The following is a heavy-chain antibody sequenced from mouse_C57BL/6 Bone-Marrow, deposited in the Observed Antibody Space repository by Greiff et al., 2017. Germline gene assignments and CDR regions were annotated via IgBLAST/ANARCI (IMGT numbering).Heavy chain of an antibody. CDR2: INPSNGGN. D-gene: IGHD1-1*01. Sequence: LQQPGTELVKPGASVKLSCKAFGSTFTSYWMHWLKQRHGQGLEWIGNINPSNGGNNYNENSKSKATLTEDKSSSTAYMQLSSLTSEDSAVYYCARGLRSPFAYWGQGTLVTVSA. CDR3: ARGLRSPFAY. V-gene: IGHV1-53*01. CDR1: GSTFTSYW. J-gene: IGHJ3*01.